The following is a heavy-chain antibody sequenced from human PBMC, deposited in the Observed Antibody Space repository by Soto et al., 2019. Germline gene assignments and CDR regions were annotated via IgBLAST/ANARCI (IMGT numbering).Heavy chain of an antibody. CDR1: GFTLSNFA. CDR2: VSGAGITT. D-gene: IGHD4-17*01. J-gene: IGHJ4*02. V-gene: IGHV3-23*04. CDR3: AKSRLRGLDNGNFDY. Sequence: EVQLEESGVDLVKPGGSLRLSCAASGFTLSNFAMSWVRQAPGKGLEWVSVVSGAGITTKYAAAVKGRFTVSRDISKNTLSLQMGSLRAEDTGIYYCAKSRLRGLDNGNFDYWGQGTLVTVSS.